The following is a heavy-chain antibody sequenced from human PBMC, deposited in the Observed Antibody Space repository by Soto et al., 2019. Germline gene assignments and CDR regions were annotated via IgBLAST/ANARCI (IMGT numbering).Heavy chain of an antibody. Sequence: EVQLVESGGGLVQPGGSLRLSCAASGFTFSSYSMNWVRQAPGKGLEWVSYISSSSSTIYYADSVKGRFTISRDNAKNSLYLQMNSLRAEDTAVYYCARVELSLLRFLISSPPGVDVWGKGTTVTVSS. J-gene: IGHJ6*04. D-gene: IGHD3-3*01. V-gene: IGHV3-48*01. CDR3: ARVELSLLRFLISSPPGVDV. CDR1: GFTFSSYS. CDR2: ISSSSSTI.